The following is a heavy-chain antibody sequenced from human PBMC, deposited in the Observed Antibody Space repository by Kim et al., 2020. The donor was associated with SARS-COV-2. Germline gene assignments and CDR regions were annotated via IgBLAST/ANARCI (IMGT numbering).Heavy chain of an antibody. Sequence: YNPSLKSRVTLSLDTSKTQFSLKLSSVTAADTAMYYCARDSGWLQPIDSWGQGTLVTVSS. J-gene: IGHJ4*02. CDR3: ARDSGWLQPIDS. D-gene: IGHD6-19*01. V-gene: IGHV4-59*01.